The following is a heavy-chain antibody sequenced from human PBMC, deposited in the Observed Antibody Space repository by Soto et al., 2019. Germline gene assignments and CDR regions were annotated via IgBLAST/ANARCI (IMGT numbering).Heavy chain of an antibody. J-gene: IGHJ4*02. D-gene: IGHD2-15*01. CDR1: GFSLSGYS. CDR3: ARRRDGTCYGCYDY. Sequence: EVQLVASGGTLVQPGGSLSLSCAASGFSLSGYSIHWVRQAPGKGLEYVSAIDSFDKTYYSDSVRGRFTISRDTSKNMVYLQVGGLTVEDMGVYYCARRRDGTCYGCYDYWGQGTLVNVSS. CDR2: IDSFDKT. V-gene: IGHV3-64*07.